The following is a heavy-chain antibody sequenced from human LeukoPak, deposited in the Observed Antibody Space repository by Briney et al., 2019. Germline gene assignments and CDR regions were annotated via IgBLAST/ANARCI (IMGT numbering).Heavy chain of an antibody. CDR3: ARVADANWYFDL. CDR1: GGPLTTYY. Sequence: SETLSLTCTVSGGPLTTYYWGCIRQPPGKGLEWIGHIHVSGYTNYNPSLKSRVTISVDKSTNQVSLRLSSVTAADTAVYYCARVADANWYFDLWGRGTLVTVSS. V-gene: IGHV4-59*01. J-gene: IGHJ2*01. CDR2: IHVSGYT.